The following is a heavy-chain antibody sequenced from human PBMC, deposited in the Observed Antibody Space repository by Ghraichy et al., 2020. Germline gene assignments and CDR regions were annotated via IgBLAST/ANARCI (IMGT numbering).Heavy chain of an antibody. V-gene: IGHV3-48*03. CDR1: GFDFSSYG. CDR3: ARGGNFHHFDY. CDR2: ISSSGISI. D-gene: IGHD4-23*01. J-gene: IGHJ4*02. Sequence: LSLTCAASGFDFSSYGMNWVRQAPGKGLEWISHISSSGISIFYADAVKGRFTISRDNAKNSLYLQMASLRVEDAAVYYCARGGNFHHFDYWGQGTMVTVSS.